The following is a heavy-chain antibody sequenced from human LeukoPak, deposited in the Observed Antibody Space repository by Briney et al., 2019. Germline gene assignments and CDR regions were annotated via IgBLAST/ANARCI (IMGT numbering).Heavy chain of an antibody. D-gene: IGHD5-18*01. CDR3: ARDTGGGYSCYDC. V-gene: IGHV3-7*01. Sequence: GGSLRLSCAASGFTFSSYWMTWIREAPGKGLDWEANIKQDGSEKYYVDSVRGRFTISRDNAKNSLYLQMNSLRAEDTAVYYCARDTGGGYSCYDCWGQGTLVTVSS. CDR1: GFTFSSYW. J-gene: IGHJ4*02. CDR2: IKQDGSEK.